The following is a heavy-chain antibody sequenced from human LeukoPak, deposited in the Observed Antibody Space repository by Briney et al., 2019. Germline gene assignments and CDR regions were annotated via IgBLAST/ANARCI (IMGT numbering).Heavy chain of an antibody. V-gene: IGHV3-53*01. Sequence: PRGSLRLSCAASGFTVSSNYMSWVRQAPGKGLEWVSVLYSGGSTYYADSVKGRFTISRDNSKNTLYLQMNSLRAEDTAVYYCARNRDGYNYSDYWGQGTLVTVSS. CDR3: ARNRDGYNYSDY. CDR2: LYSGGST. J-gene: IGHJ4*02. D-gene: IGHD5-24*01. CDR1: GFTVSSNY.